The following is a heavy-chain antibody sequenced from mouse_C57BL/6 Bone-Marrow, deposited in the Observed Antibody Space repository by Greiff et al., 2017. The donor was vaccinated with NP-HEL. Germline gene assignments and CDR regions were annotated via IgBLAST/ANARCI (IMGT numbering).Heavy chain of an antibody. Sequence: QVQLQQPGAELVKPGASVKLSCKASGYTFTSYWMHWVKQRPGQGLEWIGMIHPNSGSTNYNEKFKSKATLTVDKSSSTAYMQLSSLTSEDSAVYYCARAGFITTVVGNDWGQGTTLTVSS. CDR3: ARAGFITTVVGND. V-gene: IGHV1-64*01. D-gene: IGHD1-1*01. CDR1: GYTFTSYW. CDR2: IHPNSGST. J-gene: IGHJ2*01.